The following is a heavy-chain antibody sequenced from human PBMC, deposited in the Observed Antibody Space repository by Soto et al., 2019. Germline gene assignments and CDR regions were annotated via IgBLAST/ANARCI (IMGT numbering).Heavy chain of an antibody. CDR1: GGSFSGYY. Sequence: SETLSLTCAVYGGSFSGYYWSWIRQPPGKGLEWIGEINHSGSTNYNPSLKSRVTISVDTSKNQFSLKLSSVTAADTAVYYCVLRPRSIKNYFDYWGQGTLVTVSS. CDR3: VLRPRSIKNYFDY. J-gene: IGHJ4*02. CDR2: INHSGST. V-gene: IGHV4-34*01. D-gene: IGHD6-6*01.